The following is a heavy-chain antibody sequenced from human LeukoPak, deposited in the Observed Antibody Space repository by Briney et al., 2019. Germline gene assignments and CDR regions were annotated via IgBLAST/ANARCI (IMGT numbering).Heavy chain of an antibody. CDR1: GFTFSSYA. Sequence: GGSLRLSCAASGFTFSSYAMSWVRQAPGKGLEWVSAISGSGGSTYYADSVKGRFTISRDNSKNTLYLQMNSLRAEDTAVYYCAKESKYYDSWSGYSGAYYFDYWGQGTLLTVSS. J-gene: IGHJ4*02. D-gene: IGHD3-3*01. CDR2: ISGSGGST. V-gene: IGHV3-23*01. CDR3: AKESKYYDSWSGYSGAYYFDY.